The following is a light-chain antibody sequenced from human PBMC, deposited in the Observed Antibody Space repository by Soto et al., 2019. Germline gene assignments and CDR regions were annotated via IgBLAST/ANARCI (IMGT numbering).Light chain of an antibody. V-gene: IGKV1-5*03. CDR2: KAS. Sequence: DIQMTQSPSTLSASVGDRVTITCRASQSISSWLAWYQQKPGKAPKLLIYKASSLESGVPSRFSGSGSGTEFTITISSLQPDDFATYYCQQYYSYPTFGQGTKVEIK. CDR1: QSISSW. CDR3: QQYYSYPT. J-gene: IGKJ1*01.